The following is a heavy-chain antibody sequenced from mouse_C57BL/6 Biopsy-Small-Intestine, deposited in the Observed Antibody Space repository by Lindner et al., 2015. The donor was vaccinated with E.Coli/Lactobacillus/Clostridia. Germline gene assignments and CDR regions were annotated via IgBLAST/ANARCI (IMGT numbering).Heavy chain of an antibody. CDR1: GYTFPGYY. V-gene: IGHV1-64*01. Sequence: SVKVSCKASGYTFPGYYIHWVRQAPGQGLEWMGWINPNGGGTNYAQKFRGRVTMTRDTSISTAYMDLSRLTSDDTAVYYCAREGTGDREKALDIWGQGTMVTVS. CDR2: INPNGGGT. J-gene: IGHJ3*01. CDR3: AREGTGDREKALDI. D-gene: IGHD4-1*01.